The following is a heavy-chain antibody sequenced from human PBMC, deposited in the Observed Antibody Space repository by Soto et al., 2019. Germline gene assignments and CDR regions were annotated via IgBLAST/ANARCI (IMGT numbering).Heavy chain of an antibody. CDR2: ISAYNGNT. V-gene: IGHV1-18*01. D-gene: IGHD3-9*01. CDR1: GYTSTSCG. J-gene: IGHJ6*02. Sequence: GASAKASCKTSGYTSTSCGISWVRHAPGQGIERMGWISAYNGNTNYAQKLHGRVAMTTDTSTSTAYMELRSLRSDDTAVYYCERDALVGYFDPYYYYGMDVWGQGTTVIVSS. CDR3: ERDALVGYFDPYYYYGMDV.